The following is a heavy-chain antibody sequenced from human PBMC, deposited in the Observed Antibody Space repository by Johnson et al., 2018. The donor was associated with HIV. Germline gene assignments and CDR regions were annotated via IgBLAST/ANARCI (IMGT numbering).Heavy chain of an antibody. D-gene: IGHD6-6*01. Sequence: QVQLVESGGGVVQPGGSLRLSCAASGFTFSSYGMHWVRQAPGKGLEWVAVIRWDGGSRSYADSVTGRFTISRDNAKNTLYTQMNSLRAEDTALDYCARDQYSTAEDDAFDIWGQGTMVTVSS. CDR2: IRWDGGSR. V-gene: IGHV3-33*01. J-gene: IGHJ3*02. CDR1: GFTFSSYG. CDR3: ARDQYSTAEDDAFDI.